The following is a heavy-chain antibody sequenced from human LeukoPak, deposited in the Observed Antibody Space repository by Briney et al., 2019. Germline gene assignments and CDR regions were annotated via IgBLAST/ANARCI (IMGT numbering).Heavy chain of an antibody. Sequence: GASVKVSCKASGYTFTSYAMHWVRQAPGQRLEWMGWINGGNGDTKYSQKFQGRVTITRDTSASTAYMELSSLRSEDTAVYYCAREITGTPLHYYYYYGMDVWGQGTTVTVSS. CDR3: AREITGTPLHYYYYYGMDV. CDR1: GYTFTSYA. J-gene: IGHJ6*02. V-gene: IGHV1-3*01. CDR2: INGGNGDT. D-gene: IGHD1-20*01.